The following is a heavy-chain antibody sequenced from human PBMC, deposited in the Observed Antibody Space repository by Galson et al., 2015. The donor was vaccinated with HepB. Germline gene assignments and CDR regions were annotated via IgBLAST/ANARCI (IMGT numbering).Heavy chain of an antibody. CDR1: GFTFNTHT. V-gene: IGHV3-23*01. CDR3: AKGLYMNTQGRWFAP. J-gene: IGHJ5*02. D-gene: IGHD3-10*01. CDR2: IGRGSDT. Sequence: SLRLSCAASGFTFNTHTMSWVRQPPGKGLEWVSSIGRGSDTYYTDSVKGRFTISRDNSKTTVYLQMNSLRVEDTALYYCAKGLYMNTQGRWFAPWGQGTLVTVSS.